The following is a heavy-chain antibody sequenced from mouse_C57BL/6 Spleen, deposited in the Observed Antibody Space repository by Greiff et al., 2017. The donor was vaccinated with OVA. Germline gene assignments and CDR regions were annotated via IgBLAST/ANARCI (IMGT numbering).Heavy chain of an antibody. CDR2: IHPNSGST. D-gene: IGHD2-5*01. V-gene: IGHV1-64*01. CDR1: GYTFTSYW. J-gene: IGHJ2*01. CDR3: ARAYSNYIDY. Sequence: QVQLKQPGAELVKPGASVKLSCKASGYTFTSYWMHWVKQRPGQGLEWIGMIHPNSGSTNYNEKFKSKATLTVDKSSSTAYMQLSSLTSEDSAVYYCARAYSNYIDYWGQGTTLTVSS.